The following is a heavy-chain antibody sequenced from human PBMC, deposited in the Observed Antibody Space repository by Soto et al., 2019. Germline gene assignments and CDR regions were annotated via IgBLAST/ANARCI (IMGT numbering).Heavy chain of an antibody. J-gene: IGHJ5*02. V-gene: IGHV4-59*01. CDR2: IYYNGNT. Sequence: SETLSLTCTVSGGSISSYYWSWIRQPPGKGLEWIGYIYYNGNTNYNSSLKSRVAISVDTSKNQFSLKLSSVTAAVTAVYYCARVLRGWFDPWGQGTPVTVSS. CDR1: GGSISSYY. CDR3: ARVLRGWFDP.